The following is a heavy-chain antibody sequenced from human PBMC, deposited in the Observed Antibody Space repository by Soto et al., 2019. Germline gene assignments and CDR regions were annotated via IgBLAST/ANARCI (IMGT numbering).Heavy chain of an antibody. D-gene: IGHD4-4*01. J-gene: IGHJ4*02. V-gene: IGHV4-59*01. CDR2: IYYSGST. Sequence: SETLSLTCTVSGGSISSYYWSWIRQPPGKGLEWIGYIYYSGSTNYNPSLKSRVTISVDTSKNQFSLKLSSVTAADTAVYYCARYRPRSGYFDYWGQGTLVTVSS. CDR1: GGSISSYY. CDR3: ARYRPRSGYFDY.